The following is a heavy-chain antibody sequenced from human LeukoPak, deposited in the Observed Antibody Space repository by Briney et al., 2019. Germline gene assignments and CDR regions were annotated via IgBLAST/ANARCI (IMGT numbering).Heavy chain of an antibody. CDR1: GFTFSNSW. V-gene: IGHV3-7*01. CDR2: IKPDGSAQ. J-gene: IGHJ4*02. D-gene: IGHD3-22*01. CDR3: ARSYYYDSSGYYHPPYYFDY. Sequence: GGSLRLSCAASGFTFSNSWMSWVRQAPGKGLEWVATIKPDGSAQYYVDSVKGRFTISRDNAKNSLFLQINSLRAEDTAVYYCARSYYYDSSGYYHPPYYFDYWGQGTLVTVSS.